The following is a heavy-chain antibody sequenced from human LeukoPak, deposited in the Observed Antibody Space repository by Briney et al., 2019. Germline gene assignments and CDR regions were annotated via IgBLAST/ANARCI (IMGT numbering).Heavy chain of an antibody. CDR3: ARGFDYYDSSGYSLDI. Sequence: ASVKVSCKASGYTFTGYYMHWVRQAPGQGLEWMGWINPNSGGTNYAQKFQGRVTMTRDTSISTAYMELSRLRSDDTAVCYCARGFDYYDSSGYSLDIWGQGTMVTVSS. V-gene: IGHV1-2*02. CDR2: INPNSGGT. J-gene: IGHJ3*02. CDR1: GYTFTGYY. D-gene: IGHD3-22*01.